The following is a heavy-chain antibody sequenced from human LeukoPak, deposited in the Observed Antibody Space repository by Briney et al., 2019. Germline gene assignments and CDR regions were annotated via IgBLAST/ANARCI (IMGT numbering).Heavy chain of an antibody. CDR1: GFTFSSYA. CDR3: ARGQTTVIPYYFDY. D-gene: IGHD4-17*01. Sequence: GGSLRLSCAASGFTFSSYAMHWVRQAPGKGLEWVSSISSSSSYIYYADSVKGRFTISRDNAKNSLYLQMNSLRAEDTAVYYCARGQTTVIPYYFDYWGQGTLVTVSS. J-gene: IGHJ4*02. CDR2: ISSSSSYI. V-gene: IGHV3-21*01.